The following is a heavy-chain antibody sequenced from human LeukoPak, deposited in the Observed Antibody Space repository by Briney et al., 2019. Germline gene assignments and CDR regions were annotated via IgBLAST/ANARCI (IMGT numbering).Heavy chain of an antibody. D-gene: IGHD5-24*01. CDR2: IYTSGST. CDR3: ARVVEMATILDY. J-gene: IGHJ4*02. Sequence: PSETLSLACTVSGGSISSYYWSWIRQPPGKGLEWIGYIYTSGSTNYNPSLKSRVTISVDTSKNQFSLKLSSVTAADTAVYYCARVVEMATILDYWGQGTLVTVSS. V-gene: IGHV4-4*09. CDR1: GGSISSYY.